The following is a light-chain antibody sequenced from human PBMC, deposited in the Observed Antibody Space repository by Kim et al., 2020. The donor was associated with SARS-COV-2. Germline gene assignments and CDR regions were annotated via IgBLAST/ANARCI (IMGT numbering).Light chain of an antibody. CDR3: QQYNNVYT. CDR1: QSVSSN. CDR2: GAS. Sequence: EIVMTQSPATLSVSPGERATLPCRASQSVSSNLAWYQQKPGQAPRLLLYGASTRATDIPARFSGSGSGTEFTLTISSLQSEDFAVYYCQQYNNVYTFGQGTKLEI. J-gene: IGKJ2*01. V-gene: IGKV3-15*01.